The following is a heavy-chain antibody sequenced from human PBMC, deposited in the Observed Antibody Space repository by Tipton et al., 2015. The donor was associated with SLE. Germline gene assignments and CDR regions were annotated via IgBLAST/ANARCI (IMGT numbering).Heavy chain of an antibody. CDR3: ARDRGGSLPVAFDI. CDR2: IKQDGSEK. Sequence: SLRLSCAAPGFTFSSYWMSWVRQAPGKGLEWVANIKQDGSEKYYVDSVKGRFTISRDNAKNSLYLQMNSLRAEDTAVYYCARDRGGSLPVAFDIWGQGTMVTVSS. D-gene: IGHD2-15*01. V-gene: IGHV3-7*01. J-gene: IGHJ3*02. CDR1: GFTFSSYW.